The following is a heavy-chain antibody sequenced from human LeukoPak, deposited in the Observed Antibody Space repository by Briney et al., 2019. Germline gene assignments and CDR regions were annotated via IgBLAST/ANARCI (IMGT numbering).Heavy chain of an antibody. J-gene: IGHJ5*02. D-gene: IGHD6-13*01. Sequence: GESLKIPCKGSGYSFTSYWIGWVRQMPGKGLEWMGIIYPGDSDTRYSPSFQGQVTISADKSISTAYLQWSSLKASDTAMYYCARTLGYSSSWYKGNWFDPWGQGTLVTVSS. V-gene: IGHV5-51*01. CDR2: IYPGDSDT. CDR3: ARTLGYSSSWYKGNWFDP. CDR1: GYSFTSYW.